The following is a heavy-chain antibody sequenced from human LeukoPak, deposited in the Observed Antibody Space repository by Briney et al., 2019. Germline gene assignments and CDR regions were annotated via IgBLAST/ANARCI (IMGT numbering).Heavy chain of an antibody. CDR3: ASTGDWGDFDY. J-gene: IGHJ4*02. CDR2: ISSSSSTI. D-gene: IGHD2-21*02. CDR1: GFTFSSYS. V-gene: IGHV3-48*01. Sequence: GGSLRLSCAASGFTFSSYSMNWVRQAPGKGLEWVSYISSSSSTIYYADSVKGRFTISRDNAKNSLYLQMNSLRAEDTAVYYCASTGDWGDFDYWGQGTLVTVSS.